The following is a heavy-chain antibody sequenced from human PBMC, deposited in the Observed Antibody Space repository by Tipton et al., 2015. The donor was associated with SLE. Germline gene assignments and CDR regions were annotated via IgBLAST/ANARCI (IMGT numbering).Heavy chain of an antibody. V-gene: IGHV4-59*08. D-gene: IGHD3-16*01. CDR2: LSYSGST. Sequence: LRLSCEASGFSLSSYYWSWIRQSPEKGLEWIGYLSYSGSTNYNPSLESRVTISVDTSKNQFSLKLSSVTAADTAVYYCATQGYYDSSFDYWGQGTQVTVSS. CDR1: GFSLSSYY. J-gene: IGHJ4*02. CDR3: ATQGYYDSSFDY.